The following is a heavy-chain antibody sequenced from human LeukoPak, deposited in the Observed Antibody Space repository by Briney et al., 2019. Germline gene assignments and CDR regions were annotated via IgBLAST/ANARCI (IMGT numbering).Heavy chain of an antibody. CDR2: IYTSGST. Sequence: SETLSLTCAVYGGSFSGYYWSWIRQPAGKGLEWIGRIYTSGSTNYNPSLKSRVTMSVDTSKNQFSLKLSSVTAADTAVYYCASGGYCSGGSCLHTRRFAFDIWGQGTMVTVSS. CDR3: ASGGYCSGGSCLHTRRFAFDI. V-gene: IGHV4-59*10. D-gene: IGHD2-15*01. CDR1: GGSFSGYY. J-gene: IGHJ3*02.